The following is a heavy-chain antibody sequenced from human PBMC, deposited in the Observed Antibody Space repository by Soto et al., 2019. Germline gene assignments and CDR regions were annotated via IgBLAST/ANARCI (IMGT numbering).Heavy chain of an antibody. V-gene: IGHV3-7*03. Sequence: EVQLVESGGDLVQPGGSLRLSCAASGFSFSSHWMSWVRQAPGTGLEWVANIKQDGNDKRYVDYVKGRFTISRDNSKSSLYLQRNSLRAADTAVYYCARYSYSSGPQDSWGQGTLVTVSS. J-gene: IGHJ4*02. CDR2: IKQDGNDK. CDR1: GFSFSSHW. D-gene: IGHD6-19*01. CDR3: ARYSYSSGPQDS.